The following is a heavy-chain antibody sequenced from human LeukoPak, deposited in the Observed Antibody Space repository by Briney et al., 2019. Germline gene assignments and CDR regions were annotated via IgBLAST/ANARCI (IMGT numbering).Heavy chain of an antibody. CDR3: ARQFLEWLSDPFDI. V-gene: IGHV4-39*07. CDR1: GGSISTNAYY. CDR2: SHYTGST. Sequence: PSETLSLTCTVSGGSISTNAYYCGWIRQPPGKGLEWIASSHYTGSTFYNPSLKSRVSASVDASKNQFSLRLSSVTAADPAVYYCARQFLEWLSDPFDIWAKGQCSLSPQ. D-gene: IGHD3-3*01. J-gene: IGHJ3*02.